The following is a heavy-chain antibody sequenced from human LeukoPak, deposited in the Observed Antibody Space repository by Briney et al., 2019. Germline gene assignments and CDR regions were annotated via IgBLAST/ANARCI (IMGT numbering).Heavy chain of an antibody. D-gene: IGHD5-12*01. CDR1: GFTFSSFW. V-gene: IGHV3-7*01. CDR2: IKEDGSDK. CDR3: ARDRGYDTFDY. J-gene: IGHJ4*02. Sequence: PGGSLRLSCAASGFTFSSFWMSWVRQAPGKGLEWVANIKEDGSDKNYVDSVKGRFTISRDNTKRSVFLQMNSLRDEDTAVYFCARDRGYDTFDYWGQGTLVTVSS.